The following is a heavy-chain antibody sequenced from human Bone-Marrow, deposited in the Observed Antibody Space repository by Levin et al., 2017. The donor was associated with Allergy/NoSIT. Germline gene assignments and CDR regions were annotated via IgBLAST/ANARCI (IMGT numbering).Heavy chain of an antibody. CDR2: IIPIFGTA. Sequence: SVKVSCKASGGTFSSYAISWVRQAPGQGLEWMGGIIPIFGTANYAQKFQGRVTITADKSTSTAYMELSSLRSEDTAVYYCARGYGKGGSYSPHYYYYGMDVWGQGTTVTVSS. V-gene: IGHV1-69*06. J-gene: IGHJ6*02. CDR3: ARGYGKGGSYSPHYYYYGMDV. D-gene: IGHD1-26*01. CDR1: GGTFSSYA.